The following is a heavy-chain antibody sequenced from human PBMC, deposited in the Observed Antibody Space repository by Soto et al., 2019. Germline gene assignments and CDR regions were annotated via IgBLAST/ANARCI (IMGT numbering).Heavy chain of an antibody. D-gene: IGHD3-9*01. CDR3: AKENMTGYYRSYYFDY. J-gene: IGHJ4*02. CDR2: ISGSGGST. V-gene: IGHV3-23*01. CDR1: GFTFSSYA. Sequence: GWSLRLSCAASGFTFSSYAMSWVRQAPGKGLEWVSAISGSGGSTYYADSVKGRFTISRDNSKNTLYLQMNSLRAEDTAVYYCAKENMTGYYRSYYFDYWGQGTLVTVSS.